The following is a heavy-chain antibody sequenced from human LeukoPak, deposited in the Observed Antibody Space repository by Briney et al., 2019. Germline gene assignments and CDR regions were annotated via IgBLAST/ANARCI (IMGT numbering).Heavy chain of an antibody. J-gene: IGHJ5*02. Sequence: SETLSLTCTVSGGSINSYYWSWIRQPPGKGLEWIGYIYYSGSTNYNPSLKSRVTISVDTSKNQFSLKLSSVTAADTAVYYCARNLYGGNPVHWFDPWGQGTLVTVSS. D-gene: IGHD4-23*01. CDR1: GGSINSYY. CDR3: ARNLYGGNPVHWFDP. CDR2: IYYSGST. V-gene: IGHV4-59*08.